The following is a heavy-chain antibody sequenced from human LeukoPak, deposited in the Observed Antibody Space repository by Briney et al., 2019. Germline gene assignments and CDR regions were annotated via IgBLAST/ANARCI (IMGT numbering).Heavy chain of an antibody. J-gene: IGHJ4*02. CDR1: GYTFTGYH. CDR3: ARARVLRYFDWLSTGDY. CDR2: INPNSGGT. V-gene: IGHV1-2*02. Sequence: ASVKVSCKASGYTFTGYHMHWVRQAPGQGLEWMGWINPNSGGTNYAQKFQGRVTMTRDTSISTAYMELSRLRSDDTAVYCCARARVLRYFDWLSTGDYLGEGALVTVSS. D-gene: IGHD3-9*01.